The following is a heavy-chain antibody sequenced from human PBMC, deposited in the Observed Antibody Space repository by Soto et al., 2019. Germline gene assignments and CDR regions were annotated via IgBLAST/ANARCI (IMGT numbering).Heavy chain of an antibody. CDR2: TFNSAPT. CDR3: ARPKTIGAAAGKGWFDP. V-gene: IGHV4-4*08. Sequence: PSETLSLTCTVSGGSISSYHWSWIRQSPGKGLEWIGYTFNSAPTIYNPSLKSRLIISVDPSKNQFSLKLTSVTAADMAMYFCARPKTIGAAAGKGWFDPWGQGTLVTVSS. CDR1: GGSISSYH. D-gene: IGHD6-13*01. J-gene: IGHJ5*02.